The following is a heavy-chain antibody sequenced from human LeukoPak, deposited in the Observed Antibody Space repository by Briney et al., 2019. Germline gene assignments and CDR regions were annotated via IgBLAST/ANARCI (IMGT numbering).Heavy chain of an antibody. J-gene: IGHJ6*03. CDR3: ARVRGSSGSYEYYHYMDV. V-gene: IGHV4-34*10. D-gene: IGHD1-26*01. CDR1: GGSFSGYS. CDR2: INHSGST. Sequence: SETLSLTCAVYGGSFSGYSWSWIRQPPGKGLEWIGEINHSGSTNYNPSLKSRVTMSVDTSKKQFSLKLSSVTAADTAVYYCARVRGSSGSYEYYHYMDVWGKGTTVTISS.